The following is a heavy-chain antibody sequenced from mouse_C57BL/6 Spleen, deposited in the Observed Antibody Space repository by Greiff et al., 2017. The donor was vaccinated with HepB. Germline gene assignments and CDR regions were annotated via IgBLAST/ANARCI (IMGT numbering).Heavy chain of an antibody. CDR2: IDPETGGT. V-gene: IGHV1-15*01. CDR3: TEGANYYGSSYPLDY. Sequence: QVQLQQSGAELVRPGASVTLSCKASGYTFTDYEMHWVKQTPVHGLEWIGAIDPETGGTAYNQKFKGKAILTADKSSSTAYMELRSLTSEDSAVYYCTEGANYYGSSYPLDYWGQGTTLTVSS. J-gene: IGHJ2*01. D-gene: IGHD1-1*01. CDR1: GYTFTDYE.